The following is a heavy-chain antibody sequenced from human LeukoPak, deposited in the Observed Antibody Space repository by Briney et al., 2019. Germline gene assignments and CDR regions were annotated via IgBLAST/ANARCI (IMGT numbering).Heavy chain of an antibody. D-gene: IGHD1-1*01. Sequence: SETLSLTCTVCRCSLSSGYYWDWIRQPPGKGLEWIGSIYHSGSPYYNPSLKSRVTISVDTTKNHFSLKLSSVTAAHTAVYYCARGNWNDVVGYYFAYWGQGPLVTVSS. CDR3: ARGNWNDVVGYYFAY. J-gene: IGHJ4*02. CDR2: IYHSGSP. CDR1: RCSLSSGYY. V-gene: IGHV4-38-2*02.